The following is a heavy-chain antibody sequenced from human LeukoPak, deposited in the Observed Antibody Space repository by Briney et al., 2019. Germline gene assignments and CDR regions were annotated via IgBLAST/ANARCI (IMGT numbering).Heavy chain of an antibody. CDR3: AELGITMIGGV. CDR1: GFTFSSYW. V-gene: IGHV3-74*01. CDR2: INSDGSRT. Sequence: GGSLRLSCAASGFTFSSYWMHWVRQAPGKGLVWVSRINSDGSRTSYADSVKGRFTISRDNAKNTLYLQMNTLRAEDTAVYYCAELGITMIGGVWGKGTTVTISS. J-gene: IGHJ6*04. D-gene: IGHD3-10*02.